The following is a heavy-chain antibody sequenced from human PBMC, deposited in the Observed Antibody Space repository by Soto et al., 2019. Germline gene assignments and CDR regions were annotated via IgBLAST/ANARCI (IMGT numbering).Heavy chain of an antibody. D-gene: IGHD3-16*01. Sequence: QVQLQESGPGLVKPSQTLSLACTVSGASISSGGYYWSWIRQHPGEGLEWIGYIFYSGSTYYNPSLNTRVXXSXDXXSYQLSLILSAVTAADTAVYYCARDMTPRGGASDIWGRGTMVTVSS. CDR1: GASISSGGYY. J-gene: IGHJ3*02. V-gene: IGHV4-31*03. CDR3: ARDMTPRGGASDI. CDR2: IFYSGST.